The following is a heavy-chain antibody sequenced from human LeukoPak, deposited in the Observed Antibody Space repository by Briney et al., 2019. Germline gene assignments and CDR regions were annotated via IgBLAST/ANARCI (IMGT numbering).Heavy chain of an antibody. CDR2: VYYTGST. Sequence: PSETLSLTCTVSGGSISSYPYYWGWIRQPPGKGLEWIGSVYYTGSTYSNPSLQSRVTISVDTSKNQFSLKMNSVTAADTAVYFCARDSNIARFYLWGQGTLVTVSS. CDR3: ARDSNIARFYL. J-gene: IGHJ5*02. V-gene: IGHV4-39*07. CDR1: GGSISSYPYY. D-gene: IGHD4-11*01.